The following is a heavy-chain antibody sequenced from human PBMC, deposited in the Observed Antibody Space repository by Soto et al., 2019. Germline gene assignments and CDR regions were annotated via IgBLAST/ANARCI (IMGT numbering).Heavy chain of an antibody. CDR3: ASLTTGYCSSTSCQTFDY. CDR1: GFTFSSYA. J-gene: IGHJ4*02. V-gene: IGHV3-23*01. Sequence: GGSLRLSCAASGFTFSSYAMSWVRQAPGKGLEWVSVISGSGGSTYYADSVKGRFTISRDNSKNTLYLQMNSLRAEDTAVYYCASLTTGYCSSTSCQTFDYWGRGTLVTVSS. D-gene: IGHD2-2*01. CDR2: ISGSGGST.